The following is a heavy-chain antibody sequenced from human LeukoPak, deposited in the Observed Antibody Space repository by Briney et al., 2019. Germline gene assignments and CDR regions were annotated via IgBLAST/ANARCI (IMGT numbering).Heavy chain of an antibody. D-gene: IGHD1-26*01. Sequence: ASVKVSCKASGYSFTVYYMHWVRQAPGQGLEWMGWINPNSGGTNYAEKFQGRVTMTRDTSISTAYMELSRLTSDDTAVYYCARVYSGTNYGGKDYWGQGTLFPVPS. CDR2: INPNSGGT. J-gene: IGHJ4*02. V-gene: IGHV1-2*02. CDR3: ARVYSGTNYGGKDY. CDR1: GYSFTVYY.